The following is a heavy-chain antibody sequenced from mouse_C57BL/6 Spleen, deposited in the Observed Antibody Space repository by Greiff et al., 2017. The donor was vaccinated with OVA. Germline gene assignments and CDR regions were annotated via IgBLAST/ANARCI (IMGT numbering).Heavy chain of an antibody. CDR1: GYAFSSYW. Sequence: QVQLKQSGAELVKPGASVKISCKASGYAFSSYWMNWVKQRPGKGLEWIGQIYPGDGDTNYNGKFKGKATLTADKSSSTAYMQLSSLTSEDSAVYFCAREYDYDDYAMDYWGQGTSVTVSS. D-gene: IGHD2-4*01. CDR2: IYPGDGDT. V-gene: IGHV1-80*01. J-gene: IGHJ4*01. CDR3: AREYDYDDYAMDY.